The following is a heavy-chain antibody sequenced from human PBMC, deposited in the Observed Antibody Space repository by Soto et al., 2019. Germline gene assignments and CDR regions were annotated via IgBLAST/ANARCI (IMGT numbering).Heavy chain of an antibody. CDR3: ARAVGGYDSIDY. J-gene: IGHJ4*02. D-gene: IGHD5-12*01. CDR1: GGSISSYY. Sequence: QVQLQESGPGLVKPSETLSLTCTVSGGSISSYYWSWIRQPPGKGLEWIGQIYYTGSTNYNPSLRSRVTISVDTSKNQFSLKLSSVTAADTAVYYCARAVGGYDSIDYWGQGTLVTVSS. V-gene: IGHV4-59*01. CDR2: IYYTGST.